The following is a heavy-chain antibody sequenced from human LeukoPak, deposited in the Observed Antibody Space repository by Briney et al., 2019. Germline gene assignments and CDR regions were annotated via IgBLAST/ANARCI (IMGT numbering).Heavy chain of an antibody. D-gene: IGHD6-13*01. Sequence: PGGSLRLCCGASGFTFSGYVMTWVRQAPGKGLEWVSGISNSGDSTYYADSVKGRFTISRDNSKNTLYLEMNSLRAEDTAVYYCAKLLVGVAGAGNLDYWGQGTLVTVSS. CDR1: GFTFSGYV. CDR3: AKLLVGVAGAGNLDY. V-gene: IGHV3-23*01. CDR2: ISNSGDST. J-gene: IGHJ4*02.